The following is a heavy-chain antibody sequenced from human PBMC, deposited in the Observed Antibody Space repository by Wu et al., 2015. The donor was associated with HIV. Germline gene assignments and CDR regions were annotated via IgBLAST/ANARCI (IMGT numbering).Heavy chain of an antibody. Sequence: QVQLVQSGAEVKKPGASVKVSCKASGYTFTSYGISWVRQAPGQGLEWMGWISAYNGNTNYAQKLQGRVTMTTDTSTSTAYMELRSLRSDDTAVYYCARDLLTMIVTGGDAFDIVGPRDNGHRLF. CDR2: ISAYNGNT. D-gene: IGHD3-22*01. J-gene: IGHJ3*02. CDR3: ARDLLTMIVTGGDAFDI. CDR1: GYTFTSYG. V-gene: IGHV1-18*01.